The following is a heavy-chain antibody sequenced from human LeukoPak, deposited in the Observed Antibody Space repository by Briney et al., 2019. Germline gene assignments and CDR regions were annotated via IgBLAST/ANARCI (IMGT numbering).Heavy chain of an antibody. Sequence: ASVKVSCKASGYTFTSNTLHWVRQAPGQRLEWMGWINADNGNTEYSQKFQGRVTITRDTSASTAYMELSSLRSEDTAVYYCARRFGSSGYLDYWGQGTLVTVSS. D-gene: IGHD3-22*01. CDR3: ARRFGSSGYLDY. CDR2: INADNGNT. CDR1: GYTFTSNT. V-gene: IGHV1-3*01. J-gene: IGHJ4*02.